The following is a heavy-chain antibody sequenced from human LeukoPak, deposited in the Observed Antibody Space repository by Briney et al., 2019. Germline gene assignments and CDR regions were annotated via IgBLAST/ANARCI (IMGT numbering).Heavy chain of an antibody. V-gene: IGHV3-30*04. D-gene: IGHD6-19*01. Sequence: PGRSLRLSCAASGFTFSSYAMHWVRQAPGKGLEWVAVISYDGSNKYYADSVKGRFTISRDNSKNTLYLQMNSLRAEDTAVYYCARPRIAVAGYDAFDIWGQGTMVTVSS. CDR3: ARPRIAVAGYDAFDI. CDR1: GFTFSSYA. CDR2: ISYDGSNK. J-gene: IGHJ3*02.